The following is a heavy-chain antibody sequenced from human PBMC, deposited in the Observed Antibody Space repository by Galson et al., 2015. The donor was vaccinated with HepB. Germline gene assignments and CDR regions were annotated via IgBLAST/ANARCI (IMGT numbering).Heavy chain of an antibody. D-gene: IGHD4-17*01. CDR2: ISGSGGST. CDR1: GFTFSSYA. CDR3: AKDTYGDYDYYYYGMDV. J-gene: IGHJ6*02. V-gene: IGHV3-23*01. Sequence: SLRLSCAASGFTFSSYAMSWVRQAPGKGLEWVSAISGSGGSTYYADSVKGRFTISRDNSKNTLYLQMNSLRAEDTAVYYCAKDTYGDYDYYYYGMDVWGQGTTVTVSS.